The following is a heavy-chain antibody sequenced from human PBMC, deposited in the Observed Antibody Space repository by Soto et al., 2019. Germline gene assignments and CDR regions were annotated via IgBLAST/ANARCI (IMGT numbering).Heavy chain of an antibody. CDR1: GGSISSGDYY. Sequence: SETLSLTCTVSGGSISSGDYYWSWIRQPPGKGLEWIGYIYYSGSTYYNPSLKSRVTISVDTSKNQFSLKLSSVTATDTAVYYCARVVTPGYSSSWYGNWFDPWGQGTLVTVSS. D-gene: IGHD6-13*01. CDR2: IYYSGST. CDR3: ARVVTPGYSSSWYGNWFDP. J-gene: IGHJ5*02. V-gene: IGHV4-30-4*01.